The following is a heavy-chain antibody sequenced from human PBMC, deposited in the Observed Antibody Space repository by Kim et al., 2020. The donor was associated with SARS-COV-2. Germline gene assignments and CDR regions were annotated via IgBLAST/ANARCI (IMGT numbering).Heavy chain of an antibody. CDR2: INHSGNT. CDR3: ARVGEFKWNDGGEVLVWFDP. V-gene: IGHV4-34*01. D-gene: IGHD1-20*01. Sequence: SETLSLTCAVYGGSFSGYFWSWIRQPPGKGLEWIGEINHSGNTNYNPSLKSRVTISIDTSKNQFSLKLKSMTAADTAVYFCARVGEFKWNDGGEVLVWFDPWGQGTLVTVSS. CDR1: GGSFSGYF. J-gene: IGHJ5*02.